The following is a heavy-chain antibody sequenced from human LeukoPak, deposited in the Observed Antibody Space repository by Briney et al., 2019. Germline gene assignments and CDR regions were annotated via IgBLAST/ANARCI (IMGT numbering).Heavy chain of an antibody. CDR1: GFTFSSYA. V-gene: IGHV3-30-3*01. J-gene: IGHJ4*02. CDR3: ARVAAAITPVDY. D-gene: IGHD2-2*02. Sequence: PGRSLRLSCAASGFTFSSYAMHWVRQAPGKGLEWVAVISYDGSNKYYADSVKGRFTISRDNSKNTLYLQMNSLRAEDTAVYDCARVAAAITPVDYWGQGTLVTVSS. CDR2: ISYDGSNK.